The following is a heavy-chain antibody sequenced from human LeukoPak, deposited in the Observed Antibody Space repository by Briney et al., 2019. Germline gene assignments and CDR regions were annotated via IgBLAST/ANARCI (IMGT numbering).Heavy chain of an antibody. CDR2: IRSKANSYAT. Sequence: GGSLRLSCAASGFTFSDYYMSWIRQAPGKGLEGVGRIRSKANSYATAYAASVKGRFTISRDDSKNTAYLQMNSLKTEDTAVYYCTRPADGYSYNWGQGTLVTVSS. D-gene: IGHD5-24*01. CDR1: GFTFSDYY. J-gene: IGHJ4*02. V-gene: IGHV3-73*01. CDR3: TRPADGYSYN.